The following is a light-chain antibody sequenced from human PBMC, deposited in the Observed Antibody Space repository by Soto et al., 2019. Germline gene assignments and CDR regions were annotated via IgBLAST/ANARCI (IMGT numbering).Light chain of an antibody. CDR1: SSNIGSNY. CDR3: AAWDDSLSGHVV. J-gene: IGLJ2*01. CDR2: RNN. Sequence: QSVLTQPPSASGTPGQRVTISCSGSSSNIGSNYVYWYQQLPGTAPKLLIYRNNQRPSGVPDRFSGSKSGTSAYLAISGLRYEDEADYYCAAWDDSLSGHVVFGGGTKLTVL. V-gene: IGLV1-47*01.